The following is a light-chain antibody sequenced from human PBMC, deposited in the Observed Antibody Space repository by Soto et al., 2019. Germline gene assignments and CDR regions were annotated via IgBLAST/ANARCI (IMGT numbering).Light chain of an antibody. CDR2: AAS. Sequence: DIQMTQSPSSLSASVGDRVTITCRASQDINNYLAWYQVQPGQGPKLLIYAASNLQSGVTSRFSVSGSGTDFTLTISSLQPEDVATYFCQKYSSAPRTFGQGTRVEI. CDR1: QDINNY. CDR3: QKYSSAPRT. V-gene: IGKV1-27*01. J-gene: IGKJ1*01.